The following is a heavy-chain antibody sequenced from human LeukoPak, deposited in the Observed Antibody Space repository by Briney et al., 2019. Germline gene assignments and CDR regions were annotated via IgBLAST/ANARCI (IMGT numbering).Heavy chain of an antibody. V-gene: IGHV1-46*01. CDR3: ARGHSDYYDSSGSYDY. J-gene: IGHJ4*02. CDR1: GYTFTSYG. CDR2: INPSGGST. Sequence: ASVKVSCKASGYTFTSYGISWVRQAPGQGLEWMGIINPSGGSTSYAQKFQGRVTMTRDTSTSTVYMELSSLRSEDTAVYYCARGHSDYYDSSGSYDYWGQGTLVTVSS. D-gene: IGHD3-22*01.